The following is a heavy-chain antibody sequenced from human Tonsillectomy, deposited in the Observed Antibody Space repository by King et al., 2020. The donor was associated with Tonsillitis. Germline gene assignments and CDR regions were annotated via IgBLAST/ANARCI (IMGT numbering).Heavy chain of an antibody. CDR1: GFSFGSYA. Sequence: QLVESGGGLVQPGGSLRLSCAASGFSFGSYAMSWVRQASGKGLEWVSGISGSGGTIYYADSVKGRFTISRDTSKNTLYLQMNSLRGEDTGVYYCAKDSGNNYNDMDVWGQGTTVTVSS. CDR2: ISGSGGTI. J-gene: IGHJ6*02. V-gene: IGHV3-23*04. CDR3: AKDSGNNYNDMDV.